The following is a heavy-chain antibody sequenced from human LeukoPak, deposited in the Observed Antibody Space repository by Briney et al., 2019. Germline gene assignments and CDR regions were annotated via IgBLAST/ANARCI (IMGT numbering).Heavy chain of an antibody. J-gene: IGHJ3*02. CDR2: IYWNDDK. CDR1: GFSLSTSGVG. D-gene: IGHD3-3*01. CDR3: AHAPPAEYDFWSGYYGYAFDI. V-gene: IGHV2-5*01. Sequence: SGPTLVKPTQTLTLTCTFSGFSLSTSGVGVGWIRQPPGKALEWLALIYWNDDKRYSPSLKSRLTINKDTSKNQVVLTMTNMDPVDTATYYCAHAPPAEYDFWSGYYGYAFDIWGQGTMVTVSS.